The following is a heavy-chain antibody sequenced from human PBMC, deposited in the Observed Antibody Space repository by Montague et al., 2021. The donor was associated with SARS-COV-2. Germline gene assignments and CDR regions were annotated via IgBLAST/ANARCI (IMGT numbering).Heavy chain of an antibody. CDR3: VEIVGAADH. Sequence: SETLSLTCTVSGGPISSSSYYWVWIRQPPGKGLDWIGSIYYSGSTYYNPSLKSRVTISVYTSKNQFSLKLSSVTAADTAVYYCVEIVGAADHWGQGTLVTVSS. CDR1: GGPISSSSYY. CDR2: IYYSGST. J-gene: IGHJ5*02. V-gene: IGHV4-39*01. D-gene: IGHD1-26*01.